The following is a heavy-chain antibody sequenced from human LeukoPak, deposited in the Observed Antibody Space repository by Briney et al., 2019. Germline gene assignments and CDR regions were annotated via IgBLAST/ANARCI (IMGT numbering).Heavy chain of an antibody. CDR1: GGSISSSSYY. CDR2: IYYSGST. V-gene: IGHV4-39*01. J-gene: IGHJ3*02. D-gene: IGHD4-17*01. Sequence: SETLSLTCTVSGGSISSSSYYWGWIRQPPGKGLEWIGSIYYSGSTYYNPSLKSRVTISVDTSKNQFSLKLSSVTAADTAVYYCARQHDYGGAFDIWGQGTMVTVSS. CDR3: ARQHDYGGAFDI.